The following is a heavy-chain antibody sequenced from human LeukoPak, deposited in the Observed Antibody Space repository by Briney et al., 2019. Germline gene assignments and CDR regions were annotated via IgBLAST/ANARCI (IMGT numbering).Heavy chain of an antibody. J-gene: IGHJ4*02. CDR1: GYTLTELS. CDR3: ATARGLYGGKADY. CDR2: FDPEDGEA. D-gene: IGHD4-23*01. V-gene: IGHV1-24*01. Sequence: GASVKVSCKVSGYTLTELSMHWARQAPGKGLEWMGSFDPEDGEAIYAQKFQGRVTMTEDTSTDTAYIELSSLRSEDTAVYYCATARGLYGGKADYWGQGTLVTVSS.